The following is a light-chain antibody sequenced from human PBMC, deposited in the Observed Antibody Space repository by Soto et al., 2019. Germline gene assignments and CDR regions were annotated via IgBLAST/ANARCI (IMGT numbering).Light chain of an antibody. J-gene: IGLJ3*02. V-gene: IGLV2-11*01. Sequence: QSALTQPRSVSGSPGQSVTIPCTGTSSDVGGYDSVSWYQQHPGKAPKLMIYDVSKRPSGVPDRFSGSKSANSASLTISGLQAEDEALYYCCSYAGSYNLGVFGGGTKVTVL. CDR1: SSDVGGYDS. CDR2: DVS. CDR3: CSYAGSYNLGV.